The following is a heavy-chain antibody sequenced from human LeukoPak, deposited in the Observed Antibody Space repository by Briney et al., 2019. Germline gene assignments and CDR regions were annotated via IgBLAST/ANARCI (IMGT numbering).Heavy chain of an antibody. J-gene: IGHJ6*02. D-gene: IGHD2-2*01. CDR1: GYTFTSYG. CDR2: ISAYNGNT. CDR3: AREPVVVPVAFKVDGMDV. V-gene: IGHV1-18*01. Sequence: GASVKVSCKASGYTFTSYGISWVRQAPGQGLEWMGWISAYNGNTNYAQKLQGRVTMTTDTSTSTAYMELRSLRSEDTAVYYCAREPVVVPVAFKVDGMDVWGQGTTVTVSS.